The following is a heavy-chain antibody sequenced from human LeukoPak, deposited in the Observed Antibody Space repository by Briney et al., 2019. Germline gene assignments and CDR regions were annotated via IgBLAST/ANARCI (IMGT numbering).Heavy chain of an antibody. CDR2: ISATSSGS. D-gene: IGHD3-10*01. CDR3: AKAIVSAYGYYFDS. J-gene: IGHJ4*02. CDR1: GFTFSSYA. V-gene: IGHV3-23*01. Sequence: PGGSLRLTCAASGFTFSSYAMTWVRQAPGKGLEWVSTISATSSGSYYADSVKGRFSISRNNSDNTLFLQLNSLGAGDTAIYYCAKAIVSAYGYYFDSWGQGTLVTVSS.